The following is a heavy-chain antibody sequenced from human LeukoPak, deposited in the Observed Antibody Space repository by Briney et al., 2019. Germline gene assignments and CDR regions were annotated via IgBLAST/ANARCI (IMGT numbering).Heavy chain of an antibody. CDR3: SKGGYCGSYLIRVRP. CDR1: GFTFSSYG. V-gene: IGHV3-23*01. CDR2: ISGSGGST. Sequence: PGGTLRLSCAASGFTFSSYGMSWVRQAPGKGLEWVSAISGSGGSTYYADSVKGRFTISRDNSKNTLYLQMNSLRAEDTAVYYWSKGGYCGSYLIRVRPWGQGNLVTVSS. J-gene: IGHJ5*02. D-gene: IGHD1-26*01.